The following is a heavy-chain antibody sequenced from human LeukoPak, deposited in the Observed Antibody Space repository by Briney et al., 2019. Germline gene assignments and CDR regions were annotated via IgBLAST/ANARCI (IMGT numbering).Heavy chain of an antibody. J-gene: IGHJ6*02. D-gene: IGHD2-15*01. CDR2: LSGSGANT. CDR3: AKGVGCSGGTCYSGHGMDV. Sequence: GGSLRLSCAASGFTFSSYAMSWVRQVPGKGLEGVSALSGSGANTYYADSVKGRFTISRDNSKNTLYLQVNSLRAEDTAVYYCAKGVGCSGGTCYSGHGMDVWGQGTTVTVSS. CDR1: GFTFSSYA. V-gene: IGHV3-23*01.